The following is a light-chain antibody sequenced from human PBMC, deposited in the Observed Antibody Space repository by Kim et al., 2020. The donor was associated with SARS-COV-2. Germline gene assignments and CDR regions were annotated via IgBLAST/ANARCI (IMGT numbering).Light chain of an antibody. J-gene: IGLJ2*01. CDR1: ELGNKY. CDR2: QDT. V-gene: IGLV3-1*01. Sequence: VSPGQTAPITCSGHELGNKYVAWYQQKPGQPPVLVIYQDTKRPSGIPERFSGSNSVNTATLTISGVQTVDGADYSCQAWDSSTAFFGGGTQLTVL. CDR3: QAWDSSTAF.